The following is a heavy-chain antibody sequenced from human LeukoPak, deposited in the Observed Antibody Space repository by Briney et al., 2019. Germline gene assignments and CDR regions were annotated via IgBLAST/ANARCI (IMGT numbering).Heavy chain of an antibody. Sequence: ASVKVSCKVSGYTLTELSMHWVRQAPGKGLEWVGGFDPEDGETIYAQKFQGRVTMTEDTSTDTAYMELSSLRPEGTAVYYCATGIGGSIVYFDYWGQGTLVTVSS. CDR3: ATGIGGSIVYFDY. CDR2: FDPEDGET. V-gene: IGHV1-24*01. J-gene: IGHJ4*02. D-gene: IGHD5-12*01. CDR1: GYTLTELS.